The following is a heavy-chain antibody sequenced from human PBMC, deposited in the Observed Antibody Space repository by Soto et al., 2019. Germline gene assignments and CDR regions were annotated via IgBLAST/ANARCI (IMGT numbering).Heavy chain of an antibody. CDR3: ARDRGTIFGVVMYFDY. D-gene: IGHD3-3*01. Sequence: ASPKVPCQASGYTLTGYHNHWVPQSPGQGLEWMGWTNPNSGRTNYAQKFQGWVTMTRDTAISTAYMGLSRLRSDDTAVYYCARDRGTIFGVVMYFDYWGQGTLVTVS. CDR1: GYTLTGYH. V-gene: IGHV1-2*04. J-gene: IGHJ4*02. CDR2: TNPNSGRT.